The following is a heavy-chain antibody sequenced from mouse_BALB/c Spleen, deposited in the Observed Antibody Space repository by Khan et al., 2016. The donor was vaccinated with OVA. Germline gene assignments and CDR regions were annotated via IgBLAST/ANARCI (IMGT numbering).Heavy chain of an antibody. J-gene: IGHJ4*01. CDR3: ARGGWSYAMDY. Sequence: VQLKQSGAELVKPGTSVKLSCTASGFNIKDTYIHWVMQRPEQGLEWIGRIDPANGNTKYDPKFQGKATITADTSSNTGYLQLSSLTSEDTAVYYCARGGWSYAMDYWGQGTSVTVSS. CDR1: GFNIKDTY. CDR2: IDPANGNT. V-gene: IGHV14-3*02. D-gene: IGHD1-1*02.